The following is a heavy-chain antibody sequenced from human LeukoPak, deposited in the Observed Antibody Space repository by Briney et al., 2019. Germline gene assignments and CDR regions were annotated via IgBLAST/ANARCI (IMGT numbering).Heavy chain of an antibody. D-gene: IGHD3-9*01. Sequence: GASVKVSCKASGYTFTGYYMHWVRQAPGQGLEWMGWINPNSGGTNYAQKFQGRVTMTRDTSISTAYMELSRLRSDDTAVYYCARGLHIRYFDLHAFDIWGQGTMVTVSS. CDR2: INPNSGGT. CDR1: GYTFTGYY. J-gene: IGHJ3*02. V-gene: IGHV1-2*02. CDR3: ARGLHIRYFDLHAFDI.